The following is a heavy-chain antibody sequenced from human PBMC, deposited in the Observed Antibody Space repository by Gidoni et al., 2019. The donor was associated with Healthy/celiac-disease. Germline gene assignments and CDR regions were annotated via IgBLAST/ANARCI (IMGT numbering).Heavy chain of an antibody. J-gene: IGHJ6*02. Sequence: EVQLVESGGGLVQPGGSLRLSCAASGFTFSSYWLHWVRQAPGKGLVWVSRINSDGSSTSYADSVKGRFTISRDNAKNTLYLQMNSLRAEDTAVYYCARVGVYGSGSYYALHYYYGMDVWGQGTTVTVSS. CDR3: ARVGVYGSGSYYALHYYYGMDV. CDR2: INSDGSST. V-gene: IGHV3-74*01. D-gene: IGHD3-10*01. CDR1: GFTFSSYW.